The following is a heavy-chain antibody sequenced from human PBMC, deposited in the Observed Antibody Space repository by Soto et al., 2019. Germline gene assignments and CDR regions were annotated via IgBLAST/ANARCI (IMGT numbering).Heavy chain of an antibody. J-gene: IGHJ6*02. CDR1: GYTFTSYD. CDR2: MNPNSGNT. D-gene: IGHD3-16*01. V-gene: IGHV1-8*01. Sequence: QVQLVQSGAEVKKPGASVKVSCKASGYTFTSYDINWVRQATGQGLEWMGWMNPNSGNTGYAQKFQGRVTMARNTSIGKDYMGLGDLGSGSTGVEYSAGGDGGGGYGADYYYYGMDVWGQGTTVTVSS. CDR3: AGGDGGGGYGADYYYYGMDV.